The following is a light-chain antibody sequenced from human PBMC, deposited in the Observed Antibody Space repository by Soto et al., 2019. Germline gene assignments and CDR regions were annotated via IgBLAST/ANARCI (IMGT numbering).Light chain of an antibody. CDR1: TSDVGNYNL. CDR3: SSYTSTNTLYV. CDR2: DVS. Sequence: QSALTQPASVSGSPGQSITISCTGTTSDVGNYNLVSWYQQHPGKAPKLMIFDVSRRPSGVSDRFSASKSGNTASLTISGLQAEDDADYYCSSYTSTNTLYVFGTGTKVTVL. V-gene: IGLV2-14*03. J-gene: IGLJ1*01.